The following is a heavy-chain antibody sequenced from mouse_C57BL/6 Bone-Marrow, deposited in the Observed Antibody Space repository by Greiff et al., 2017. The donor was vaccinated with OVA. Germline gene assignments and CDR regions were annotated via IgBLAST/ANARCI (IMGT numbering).Heavy chain of an antibody. Sequence: VQLQQSGAELARPGASVKLSCKASGYTFTSYGISWVKQRTGQGLEWIGEIYPRSGNTYYNEKFKGKATLTADKSSSTAYMELRSLTSEDSAVYYCAISIYYYGGNPFAYWGQGTLVTVSA. J-gene: IGHJ3*01. CDR1: GYTFTSYG. CDR2: IYPRSGNT. D-gene: IGHD1-1*01. V-gene: IGHV1-81*01. CDR3: AISIYYYGGNPFAY.